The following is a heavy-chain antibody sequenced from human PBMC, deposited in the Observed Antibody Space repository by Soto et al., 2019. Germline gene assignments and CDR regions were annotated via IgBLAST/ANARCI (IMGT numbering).Heavy chain of an antibody. D-gene: IGHD6-6*01. CDR1: GFTFSSYG. V-gene: IGHV3-30*18. CDR3: AKDRENIAARGYFDY. J-gene: IGHJ4*02. CDR2: ISYDGSNK. Sequence: PGGSLRLSCAASGFTFSSYGMHWVRQAPGKGLEWVAVISYDGSNKYYADSVKGRFTISRDNSKNTLYLQMNSLRAEDTAVYYCAKDRENIAARGYFDYWGQGTLVTVSS.